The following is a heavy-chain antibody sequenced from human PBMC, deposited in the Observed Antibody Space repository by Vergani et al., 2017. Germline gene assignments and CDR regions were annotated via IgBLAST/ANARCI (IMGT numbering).Heavy chain of an antibody. CDR1: GFTFSSYS. V-gene: IGHV3-21*01. D-gene: IGHD3-22*01. J-gene: IGHJ4*02. CDR3: ARDSYYYESSGKNNFDY. Sequence: EVQLVESGGGLVKPGGSLRLSCAASGFTFSSYSMNWVRQAPGKGLEWVSSISSSSSYIYYADSVKGRFTISRDNAKNSLYLQMNSLRAEDTAVYYCARDSYYYESSGKNNFDYWGQGTMVTVSS. CDR2: ISSSSSYI.